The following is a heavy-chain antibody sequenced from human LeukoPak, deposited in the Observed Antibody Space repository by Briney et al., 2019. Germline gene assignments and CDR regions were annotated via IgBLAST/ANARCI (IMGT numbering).Heavy chain of an antibody. CDR1: GYTFTRYV. CDR3: ARIAAEDIFDY. CDR2: MNPNSGIT. Sequence: ASVKVSCKASGYTFTRYVIDWVRQATGQGLEWMGWMNPNSGITGYAQKFQGRVTMTRNTSTSTAYMELSSLRSEDTAVYYCARIAAEDIFDYWGQGTLVTVSS. V-gene: IGHV1-8*01. J-gene: IGHJ4*02. D-gene: IGHD6-13*01.